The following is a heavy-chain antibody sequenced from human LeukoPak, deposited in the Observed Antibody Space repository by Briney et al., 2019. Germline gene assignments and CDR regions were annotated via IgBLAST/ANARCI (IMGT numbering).Heavy chain of an antibody. CDR2: INPNSGGT. CDR3: ARDPITMVRGQTYYYYAMDV. D-gene: IGHD3-10*01. J-gene: IGHJ6*02. Sequence: ASVKVSCKASGYTFTGYYMHWVRQAPGQGLEWMGWINPNSGGTNYTQNFQGRVTMTRDTSISTAYMELSRLRSDDTAVYYCARDPITMVRGQTYYYYAMDVRGQGTTVTVSS. V-gene: IGHV1-2*02. CDR1: GYTFTGYY.